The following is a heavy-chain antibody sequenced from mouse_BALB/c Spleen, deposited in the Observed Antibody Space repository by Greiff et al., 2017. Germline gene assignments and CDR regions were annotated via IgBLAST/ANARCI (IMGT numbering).Heavy chain of an antibody. CDR3: ARHDDGRYFDV. CDR1: GFTFSSYG. Sequence: EVHLVESGGDLVKPGGSLKLSCAASGFTFSSYGMSWVRQTPDKRLEWVATISSGGSYTYYPDSVKGRFTISRDNAKNTLYLQMSSLKSEDTAMYYCARHDDGRYFDVWGAGTTVTVSS. V-gene: IGHV5-6*01. J-gene: IGHJ1*01. D-gene: IGHD2-3*01. CDR2: ISSGGSYT.